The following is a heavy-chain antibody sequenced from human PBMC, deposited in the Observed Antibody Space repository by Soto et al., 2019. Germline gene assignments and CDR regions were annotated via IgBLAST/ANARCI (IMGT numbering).Heavy chain of an antibody. CDR3: ASHYYDSSGYPPYYYGMDV. D-gene: IGHD3-22*01. Sequence: ASVKVSCKASGYTFTNYAVHWLRQAPGRALEWMGWLNAGNGDTKYSPTFQDRVTITRDTSASTAYMELSSLRSDDTAVYYCASHYYDSSGYPPYYYGMDVWGQGTTVTVSS. J-gene: IGHJ6*02. CDR1: GYTFTNYA. CDR2: LNAGNGDT. V-gene: IGHV1-3*01.